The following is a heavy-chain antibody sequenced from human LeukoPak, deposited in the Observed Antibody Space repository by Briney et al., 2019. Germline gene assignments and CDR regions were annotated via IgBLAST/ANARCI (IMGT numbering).Heavy chain of an antibody. V-gene: IGHV1-69*04. J-gene: IGHJ6*03. CDR1: GCTFTSYT. CDR2: IIPILGIA. CDR3: AREVPIDYYYYYMDV. Sequence: SSVTVSCKASGCTFTSYTISWVRQAPGQGLEWMGRIIPILGIANYAQKVQGRVTITADKSNSTAYMELSSLRSEDTAVYYCAREVPIDYYYYYMDVWGKGTTVTVSS.